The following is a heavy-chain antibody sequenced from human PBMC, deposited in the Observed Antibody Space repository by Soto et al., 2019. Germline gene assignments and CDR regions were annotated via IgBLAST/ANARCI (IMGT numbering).Heavy chain of an antibody. CDR1: GGTFSSYA. V-gene: IGHV1-69*01. Sequence: QVQLVQSGAEVKKPGSSVKVSCKASGGTFSSYAISWVRQAPGQGLEWMGGILPIFGTTNYAQKFQGRVTITADESTSTAYMELSSLRSEDTAVYYCASARGYSYGSQGHFDYWGQGTLVTVSS. J-gene: IGHJ4*02. D-gene: IGHD5-18*01. CDR3: ASARGYSYGSQGHFDY. CDR2: ILPIFGTT.